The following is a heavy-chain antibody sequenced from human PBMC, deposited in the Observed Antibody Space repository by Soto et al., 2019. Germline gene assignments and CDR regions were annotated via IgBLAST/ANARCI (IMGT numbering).Heavy chain of an antibody. CDR1: GFTFSSYD. Sequence: EVQLVESGGGLVQPGGSLRLSCAASGFTFSSYDMHWVRQATGKGLEWVSAIGTAGDTYYPGSVKGRFTISRENAKNSLYLQMNSLRAGDTAVYYCARVGYYYGIDVWGQGTTVTVSS. V-gene: IGHV3-13*01. CDR3: ARVGYYYGIDV. J-gene: IGHJ6*02. CDR2: IGTAGDT.